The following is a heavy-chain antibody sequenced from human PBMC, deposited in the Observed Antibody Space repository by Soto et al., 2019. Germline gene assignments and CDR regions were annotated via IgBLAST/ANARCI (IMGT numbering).Heavy chain of an antibody. J-gene: IGHJ4*02. Sequence: ASVKVSCKACGYTFTSYAMHWVRQSPGQRLECMGCINPGSGETRYSQNFQGRVTLTRETFANTSYMDLSGLRSEDKAVYYCARPQDYDDCLASWGEGTLVTVSS. CDR1: GYTFTSYA. CDR2: INPGSGET. CDR3: ARPQDYDDCLAS. D-gene: IGHD3-22*01. V-gene: IGHV1-3*01.